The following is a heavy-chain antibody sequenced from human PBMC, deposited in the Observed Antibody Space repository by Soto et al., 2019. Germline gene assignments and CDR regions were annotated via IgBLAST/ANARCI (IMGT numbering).Heavy chain of an antibody. CDR1: GDSIRSFSYY. D-gene: IGHD2-15*01. J-gene: IGHJ4*02. CDR3: ARHGRPDGAYLGWSY. CDR2: IYYSGTT. V-gene: IGHV4-39*01. Sequence: SETLSLTCIVSGDSIRSFSYYWGWIRQPPGKGLEWIGSIYYSGTTYYNPSLKNRVTISVDTSKNQFSLRLSSVTAADTAVYYCARHGRPDGAYLGWSYWGQGTLVTVSS.